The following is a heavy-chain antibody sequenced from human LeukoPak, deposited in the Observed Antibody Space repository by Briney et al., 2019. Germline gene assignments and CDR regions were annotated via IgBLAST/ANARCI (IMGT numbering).Heavy chain of an antibody. Sequence: SETLSLTCSVSGGSISSDTYYWGWIRQPPGKGLEWIGSMYSSGSTYYNPSLKSRVTVSVDTSKNQFSLKLSSVTAVDTAVYYCARRNTAVHAFDIWGQGTMVTVSS. CDR1: GGSISSDTYY. V-gene: IGHV4-39*01. J-gene: IGHJ3*02. CDR3: ARRNTAVHAFDI. D-gene: IGHD5-18*01. CDR2: MYSSGST.